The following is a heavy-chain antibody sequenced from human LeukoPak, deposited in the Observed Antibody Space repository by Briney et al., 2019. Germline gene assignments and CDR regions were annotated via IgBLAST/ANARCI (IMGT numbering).Heavy chain of an antibody. D-gene: IGHD3-10*01. CDR1: GFTFSSYG. J-gene: IGHJ5*02. CDR3: ARVAGSYKKHNWFDP. CDR2: IRYDGSNK. V-gene: IGHV3-30*02. Sequence: GGSQRLSCAASGFTFSSYGMHWVRQAPGKGLEWVAFIRYDGSNKYYADSVKGRFTISRDNSKNTLYLQMNSLRAEDTAVYYCARVAGSYKKHNWFDPWGQGTLVTVSS.